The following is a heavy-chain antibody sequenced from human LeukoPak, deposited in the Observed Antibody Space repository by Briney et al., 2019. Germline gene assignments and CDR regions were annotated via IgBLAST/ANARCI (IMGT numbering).Heavy chain of an antibody. D-gene: IGHD6-19*01. J-gene: IGHJ4*02. V-gene: IGHV3-23*01. Sequence: TGGSLRLSCAASGFTLSSYAMSWVRQAPGKGLEWVSAISGSGGSTYYADSVKGRFTISRDNSKNTLYLQMNSLRAEDTAVYYCAKVPPSSSGWAPGSYFDYWGQGTLVTVSS. CDR1: GFTLSSYA. CDR3: AKVPPSSSGWAPGSYFDY. CDR2: ISGSGGST.